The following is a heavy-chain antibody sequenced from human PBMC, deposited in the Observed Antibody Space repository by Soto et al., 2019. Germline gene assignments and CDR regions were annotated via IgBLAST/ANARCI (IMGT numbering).Heavy chain of an antibody. D-gene: IGHD3-22*01. CDR3: ARNFGSGGYYSDY. Sequence: GGSLRLSCAASGFPFSDYYMSWIRQAPGEGLEWISYISSSAYTIYADSVKGRFTISRDNAKNSLFLQMTSLRVEDTAVYYCARNFGSGGYYSDYWGQGTLGTAPQ. CDR1: GFPFSDYY. V-gene: IGHV3-11*06. CDR2: ISSSAYT. J-gene: IGHJ4*02.